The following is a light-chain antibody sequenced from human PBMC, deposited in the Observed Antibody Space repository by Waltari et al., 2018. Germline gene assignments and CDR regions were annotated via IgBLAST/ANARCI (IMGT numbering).Light chain of an antibody. CDR3: AAWDDSLSAAL. CDR2: RNN. CDR1: SSNIGSNY. V-gene: IGLV1-47*01. J-gene: IGLJ2*01. Sequence: QSVLTQPPSASGTPGQRVTISCSGSSSNIGSNYVYWYQQLPGTAPKLLIYRNNQRPSGVPDRCSGSKSGTSASLAISGLRSEDEADYYCAAWDDSLSAALFGGGTKLTVL.